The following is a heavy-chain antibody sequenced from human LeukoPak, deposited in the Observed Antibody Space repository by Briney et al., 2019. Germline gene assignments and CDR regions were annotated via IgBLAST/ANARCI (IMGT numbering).Heavy chain of an antibody. CDR3: AFGSSGRDDAFDI. CDR1: GYTFTDYY. J-gene: IGHJ3*02. D-gene: IGHD3-22*01. Sequence: GASVKVSCKASGYTFTDYYIHWVRQAPGQGLEWMGRINANSGGTNFAQKSQGRVTMTRDTSISTAFMELSRLNSDDTAMYYCAFGSSGRDDAFDIWGQGTMVTVSS. CDR2: INANSGGT. V-gene: IGHV1-2*02.